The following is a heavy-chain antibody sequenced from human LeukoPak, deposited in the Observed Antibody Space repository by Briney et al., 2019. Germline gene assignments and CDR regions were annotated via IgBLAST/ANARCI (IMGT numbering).Heavy chain of an antibody. Sequence: GGSLRLSCAASGFTFSSYAMHWVRQAPGKGLEWVAVISYDGSNKYYADSVKGRFTISRDNSKNTLYLQMNSLRAEDTAVYYCARDLLRSSGWDLYYYYGMDVWGQGTTVTVSS. CDR2: ISYDGSNK. D-gene: IGHD6-19*01. V-gene: IGHV3-30-3*01. CDR1: GFTFSSYA. J-gene: IGHJ6*02. CDR3: ARDLLRSSGWDLYYYYGMDV.